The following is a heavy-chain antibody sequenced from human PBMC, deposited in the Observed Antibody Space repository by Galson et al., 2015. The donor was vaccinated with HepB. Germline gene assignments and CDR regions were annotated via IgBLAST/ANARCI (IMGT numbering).Heavy chain of an antibody. CDR3: ARVPGYYKGGSWYYDAVDI. CDR1: GYTFSNYA. J-gene: IGHJ3*02. Sequence: SVKVSCKASGYTFSNYAMDWVRQAPGQRLEWMAWITAGDGNTNYSETFQGRVTISRDTSARTVYMELSSLRSEDTAVYYCARVPGYYKGGSWYYDAVDIWGQGTMVTV. V-gene: IGHV1-3*01. D-gene: IGHD3-10*01. CDR2: ITAGDGNT.